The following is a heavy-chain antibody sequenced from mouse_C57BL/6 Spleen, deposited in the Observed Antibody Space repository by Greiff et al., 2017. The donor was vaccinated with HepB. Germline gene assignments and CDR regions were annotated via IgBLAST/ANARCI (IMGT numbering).Heavy chain of an antibody. Sequence: QVHVKQSGAELARPGASVKLSCKASGYTFTSYGISWVKQRTGQGLEWIGEIYPRSGNTYYNEKFKGKATLTADKSSSTAYMELRSLTSEDSAVYFCAREGSNSFAYWGQGTLVTVSA. CDR1: GYTFTSYG. D-gene: IGHD2-5*01. V-gene: IGHV1-81*01. CDR2: IYPRSGNT. J-gene: IGHJ3*01. CDR3: AREGSNSFAY.